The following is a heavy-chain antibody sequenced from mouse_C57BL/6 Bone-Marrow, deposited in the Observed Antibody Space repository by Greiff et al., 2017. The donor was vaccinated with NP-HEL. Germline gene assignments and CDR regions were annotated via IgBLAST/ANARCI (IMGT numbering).Heavy chain of an antibody. V-gene: IGHV5-4*01. J-gene: IGHJ2*01. CDR2: ISDGGSYT. D-gene: IGHD3-2*02. Sequence: EVQGVESGGGLVKPGGSLKLSCAASGFTFSSYAMSWVRQTPEKRLEWVATISDGGSYTYYPDNVKGRFTISRDNAKNNLYLQMSHLKSEDTAMYYCARWAAQASYYFDYWGQGTTLTVSS. CDR1: GFTFSSYA. CDR3: ARWAAQASYYFDY.